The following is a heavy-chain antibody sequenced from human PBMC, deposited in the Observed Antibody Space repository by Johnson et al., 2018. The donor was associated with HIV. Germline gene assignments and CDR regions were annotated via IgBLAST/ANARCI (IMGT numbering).Heavy chain of an antibody. Sequence: QVQLVESGGGLVQPGGSLRLSCAASGFTFSSYAMHWVRQAPGKGLEWVAVISYDGSNKYYADSVKGRFTISRDNSKNTLYLQMNSLRAEDTAVYYCAAMDGSGSYWAVDIWGQGTMVTVSS. CDR2: ISYDGSNK. J-gene: IGHJ3*02. CDR1: GFTFSSYA. CDR3: AAMDGSGSYWAVDI. V-gene: IGHV3-30-3*01. D-gene: IGHD3-10*01.